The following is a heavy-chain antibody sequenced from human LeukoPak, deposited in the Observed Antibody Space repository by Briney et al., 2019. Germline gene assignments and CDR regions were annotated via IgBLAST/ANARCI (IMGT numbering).Heavy chain of an antibody. CDR2: IYYSGGT. J-gene: IGHJ4*02. V-gene: IGHV4-59*01. CDR1: GGSISSYY. CDR3: AIAYDFWSGYYPY. Sequence: PSETLSLTCTVSGGSISSYYWSWIRQPPGKGLEWIGYIYYSGGTNYNPSLKSRVTISVDTSKNQFSLKLSSVTAADTAVYYCAIAYDFWSGYYPYWGQGTLVTVSS. D-gene: IGHD3-3*01.